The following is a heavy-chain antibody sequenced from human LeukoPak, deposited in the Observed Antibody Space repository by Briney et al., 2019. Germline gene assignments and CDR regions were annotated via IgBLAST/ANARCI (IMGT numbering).Heavy chain of an antibody. Sequence: PGGSLRLSCAASGFTFSRYAMTWVRQAPGKGLEWVSAISGSGGSAFYADSVKGRFTISRDNSKNTLYLQMNSLRSEDTAVYYCARADPNQDGYYYYYMDVWGKGTTVTISS. J-gene: IGHJ6*03. CDR2: ISGSGGSA. CDR3: ARADPNQDGYYYYYMDV. V-gene: IGHV3-23*01. D-gene: IGHD2-15*01. CDR1: GFTFSRYA.